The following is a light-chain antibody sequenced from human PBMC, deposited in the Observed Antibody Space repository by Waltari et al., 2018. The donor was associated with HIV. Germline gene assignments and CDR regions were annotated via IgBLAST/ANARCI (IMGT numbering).Light chain of an antibody. CDR1: NPNIGSSN. Sequence: QSVLTQPPSASGAPGQRATIPCSGSNPNIGSSNVTWYQQFSRAAPKLLIYADAQRPSGVPDRFSGSKSGTSASLVISGLQSEDEADYYCSTWDERLNGVVFGGGTRLTVV. CDR3: STWDERLNGVV. CDR2: ADA. J-gene: IGLJ2*01. V-gene: IGLV1-44*01.